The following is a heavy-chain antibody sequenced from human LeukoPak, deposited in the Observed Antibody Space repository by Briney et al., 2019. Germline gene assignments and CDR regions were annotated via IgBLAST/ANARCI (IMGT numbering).Heavy chain of an antibody. Sequence: GGSLRLSCEASGFTFSNYGMNWVRQAPGKGLEWVSYIRPNDGTTHYADSVKGRFTISRDNAKNSLSLQVTSLRADDTAIYYCVRGQTSLDNWFDPWGQGTLVIVSS. CDR1: GFTFSNYG. CDR2: IRPNDGTT. V-gene: IGHV3-48*01. CDR3: VRGQTSLDNWFDP. J-gene: IGHJ5*02.